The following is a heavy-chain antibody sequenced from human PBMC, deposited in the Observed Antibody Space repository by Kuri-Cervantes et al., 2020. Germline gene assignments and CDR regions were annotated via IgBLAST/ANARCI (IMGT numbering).Heavy chain of an antibody. Sequence: GGSLRLSCAASGFTFDDYAMHWVRQAPGKGLEWVSGLSWNSGGIGYADSVKGRFTISRDSAKNALYLQMNSLRAEDTAFYYCAKGDTVAGTLIDYWGQGTLVTVSS. D-gene: IGHD6-19*01. J-gene: IGHJ4*02. CDR1: GFTFDDYA. CDR2: LSWNSGGI. CDR3: AKGDTVAGTLIDY. V-gene: IGHV3-9*01.